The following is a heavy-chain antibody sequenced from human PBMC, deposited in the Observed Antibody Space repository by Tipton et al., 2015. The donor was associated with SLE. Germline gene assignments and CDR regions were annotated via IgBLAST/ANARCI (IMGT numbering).Heavy chain of an antibody. Sequence: TLSLTCAVYGGSFSGYYWSWIRQPPGKGLEWIGEINHSGSTNYNPSLKSRVTISVDTSKNQFSLKLSSVTAADTAVYYCAREMPGTDDAYGSASYWYYDIWGRGTLVTVSS. CDR2: INHSGST. J-gene: IGHJ2*01. CDR3: AREMPGTDDAYGSASYWYYDI. CDR1: GGSFSGYY. D-gene: IGHD3-10*01. V-gene: IGHV4-34*01.